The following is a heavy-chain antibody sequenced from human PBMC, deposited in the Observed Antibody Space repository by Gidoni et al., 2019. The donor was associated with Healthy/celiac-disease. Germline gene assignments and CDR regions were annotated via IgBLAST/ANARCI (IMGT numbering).Heavy chain of an antibody. CDR1: GGTFSSYA. CDR2: IIPVLGTA. Sequence: QVQLVQSGAEVKKPGSSVKVSCKASGGTFSSYAISWVRQAPGPGLEWLGGIIPVLGTATYAQKFQGRVTITADKSTSTAYMELSSLRSEDTAVYYCAGEERNYYGSGSYSFDYWGQGTLVTVSS. CDR3: AGEERNYYGSGSYSFDY. V-gene: IGHV1-69*06. J-gene: IGHJ4*02. D-gene: IGHD3-10*01.